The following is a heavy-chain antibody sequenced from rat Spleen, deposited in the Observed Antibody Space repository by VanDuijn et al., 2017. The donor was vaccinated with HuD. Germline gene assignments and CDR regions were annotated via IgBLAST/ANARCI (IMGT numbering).Heavy chain of an antibody. V-gene: IGHV2-1*01. J-gene: IGHJ3*01. CDR3: ARWKYTTDWFAY. D-gene: IGHD1-6*01. Sequence: QVQLRESGPGLVQSSQTLSLTCIVSGFSLISNSVHWVRQPPGKGLEWMGGIWGDGSTDYISALKSRLIISRDTSKSQVFLKMNSLQSEDTAMYFCARWKYTTDWFAYWGQGTLVTVSS. CDR1: GFSLISNS. CDR2: IWGDGST.